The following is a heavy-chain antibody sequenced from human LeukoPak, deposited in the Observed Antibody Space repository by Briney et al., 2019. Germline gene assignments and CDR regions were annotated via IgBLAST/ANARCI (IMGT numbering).Heavy chain of an antibody. V-gene: IGHV3-11*03. Sequence: PGGSLRLSCAASGFTFSDYYMSWIRQAPGKGLEWVSYISSSSSYTNYADSVKGRFTISRDNAKNSLYLQMNSLRAEDTAVYYCATGFGGGSVFDYWGQGTLVTVSS. CDR1: GFTFSDYY. CDR3: ATGFGGGSVFDY. CDR2: ISSSSSYT. J-gene: IGHJ4*02. D-gene: IGHD1-26*01.